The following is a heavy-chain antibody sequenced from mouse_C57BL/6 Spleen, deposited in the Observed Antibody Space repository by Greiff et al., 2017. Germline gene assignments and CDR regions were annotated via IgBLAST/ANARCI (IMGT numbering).Heavy chain of an antibody. CDR2: ISDGGSYT. Sequence: EVHLVESGGGLVKPGGSLKLSCAASGFTFSSYAMSWVRQTPEKRLEWVATISDGGSYTYYPDNVKGRFTISRDNAKNNLYLQMSHLKSEDTAMYYCARDAGYSLYYFDYWGQGTTLTVSS. J-gene: IGHJ2*01. CDR3: ARDAGYSLYYFDY. D-gene: IGHD2-3*01. CDR1: GFTFSSYA. V-gene: IGHV5-4*01.